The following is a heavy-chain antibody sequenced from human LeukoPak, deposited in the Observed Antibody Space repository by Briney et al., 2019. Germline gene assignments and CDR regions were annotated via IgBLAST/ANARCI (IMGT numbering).Heavy chain of an antibody. CDR1: GFTFSTYT. V-gene: IGHV3-48*02. J-gene: IGHJ4*02. CDR2: VSDRGDV. D-gene: IGHD5-18*01. CDR3: TRDGLHTAPFDY. Sequence: PGGSLRLSCAASGFTFSTYTMNWVRQAPGKGLEWVSTVSDRGDVHYSDSVKGRFTISRHNARNSLYLQMNSLRDEDTAVYYCTRDGLHTAPFDYWGQGTLVTVSS.